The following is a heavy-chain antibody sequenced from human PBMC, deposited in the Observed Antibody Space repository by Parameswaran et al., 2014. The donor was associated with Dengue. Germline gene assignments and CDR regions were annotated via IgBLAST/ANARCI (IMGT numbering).Heavy chain of an antibody. Sequence: VRQAPGKGLEWVSSISFSATYIFYADSVKGRFTISRDNAKNSAYLQLNSLRAEDTAVYYCARKCSSLRCPYYGLDVWGQGTAVTVSS. V-gene: IGHV3-21*06. CDR3: ARKCSSLRCPYYGLDV. J-gene: IGHJ6*02. CDR2: ISFSATYI. D-gene: IGHD6-6*01.